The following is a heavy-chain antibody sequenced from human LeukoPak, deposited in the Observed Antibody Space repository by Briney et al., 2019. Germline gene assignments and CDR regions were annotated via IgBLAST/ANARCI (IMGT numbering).Heavy chain of an antibody. V-gene: IGHV1-8*01. J-gene: IGHJ4*02. CDR2: MNPNSGNT. Sequence: ASVKVSCKASGYTFTSYDINWVRQAAGQGPEWMGWMNPNSGNTGYAQKFQGRVTMTRGTSTSTAHMELSSLRSEDTAVYYCARRAENYDSSCYYYWGQGTLVTVSS. CDR1: GYTFTSYD. D-gene: IGHD3-22*01. CDR3: ARRAENYDSSCYYY.